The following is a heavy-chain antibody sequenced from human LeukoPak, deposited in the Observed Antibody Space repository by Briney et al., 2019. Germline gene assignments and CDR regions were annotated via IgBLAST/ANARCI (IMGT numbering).Heavy chain of an antibody. Sequence: ASVKVSCKASGYIFSSYGINWVRQAPGQGLEWMGWITAYNGNTDYAQKLQGRVTMTTDTSTSTAYLELRSLRSDDTAVYFCARVFFGVGATVPFDYWGQGTLVTVSS. CDR3: ARVFFGVGATVPFDY. CDR1: GYIFSSYG. J-gene: IGHJ4*02. CDR2: ITAYNGNT. D-gene: IGHD1-26*01. V-gene: IGHV1-18*01.